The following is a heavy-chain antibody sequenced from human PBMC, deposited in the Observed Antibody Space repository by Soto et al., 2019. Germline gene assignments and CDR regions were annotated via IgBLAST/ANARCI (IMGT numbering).Heavy chain of an antibody. D-gene: IGHD3-16*01. J-gene: IGHJ5*02. CDR1: GYTFTSYG. Sequence: QVQLVQSGAEVKKPGASVKVSCKASGYTFTSYGISWVRQAPGQGLEWMGWISAYNGNTNYAQKLQGRVTMTTDTATSTAYMELRSLRSDDTAVYDCGRSGVAAGGGSWFDPWGQGTLVTVSS. CDR2: ISAYNGNT. V-gene: IGHV1-18*01. CDR3: GRSGVAAGGGSWFDP.